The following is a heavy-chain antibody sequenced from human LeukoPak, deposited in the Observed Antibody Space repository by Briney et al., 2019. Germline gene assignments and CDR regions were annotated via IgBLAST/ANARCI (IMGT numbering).Heavy chain of an antibody. CDR2: FDPEDGET. CDR1: GYTLTELS. J-gene: IGHJ4*02. D-gene: IGHD4-17*01. V-gene: IGHV1-24*01. CDR3: ATSSNYGDYEAFDY. Sequence: GASVKVSCKVSGYTLTELSMHWVRQAPGKGLEWMGGFDPEDGETIYAQKSQGRVTMTEDTSTDTAYMELSSLRSEDTAVYYCATSSNYGDYEAFDYWGQGTLVTVSS.